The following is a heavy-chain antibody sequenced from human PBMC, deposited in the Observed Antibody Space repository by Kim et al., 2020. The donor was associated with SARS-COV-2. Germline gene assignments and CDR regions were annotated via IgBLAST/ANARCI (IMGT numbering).Heavy chain of an antibody. V-gene: IGHV3-33*01. J-gene: IGHJ4*02. CDR3: GVIVKPFDY. Sequence: SNKYYADSVKGRFTISRDNSKNTLYLQMNSLRAEDTAVYYCGVIVKPFDYWGQGTLVTVSS. D-gene: IGHD3-16*02. CDR2: SNK.